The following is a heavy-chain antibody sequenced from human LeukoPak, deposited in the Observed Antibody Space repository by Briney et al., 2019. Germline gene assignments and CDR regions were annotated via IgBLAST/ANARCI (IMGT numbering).Heavy chain of an antibody. Sequence: ASVKVSCKASGYTFTSYDINWVRQATGQGLEWMGWMNPNSGNTGYAQKFQGRVTMTRNTSISTAYMELSSLRSEDTAVYYCARSTSYYYDSSGYRFDYWGQGTLVTVSS. J-gene: IGHJ4*02. CDR3: ARSTSYYYDSSGYRFDY. V-gene: IGHV1-8*02. CDR1: GYTFTSYD. D-gene: IGHD3-22*01. CDR2: MNPNSGNT.